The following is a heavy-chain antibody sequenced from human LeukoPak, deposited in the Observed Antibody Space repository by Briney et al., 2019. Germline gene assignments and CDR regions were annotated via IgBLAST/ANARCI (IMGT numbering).Heavy chain of an antibody. J-gene: IGHJ3*02. V-gene: IGHV4-30-2*01. CDR1: GGSISSGSYS. CDR2: IYPRGST. D-gene: IGHD6-13*01. Sequence: SETLSLTCAVSGGSISSGSYSWSWIRQPPGKGLEWIGYIYPRGSTYYNPSLKSRVILSLDKSANQFSLNLSSVTAADTAVYYCARLKSEAANGAFDIWGQGTMATVSS. CDR3: ARLKSEAANGAFDI.